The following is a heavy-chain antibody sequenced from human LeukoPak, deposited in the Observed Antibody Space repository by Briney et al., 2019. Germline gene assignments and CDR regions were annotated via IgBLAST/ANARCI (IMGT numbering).Heavy chain of an antibody. Sequence: GGSLRLSCTVSGFTLSTYSLNWVRRAPGKGLEWVSLMTNSRSYYADSVKGRFTISRDNAKNSLYLQMNSLRAEDTALYYCAKGRAFGELLSGLNWGQGTLVTVSS. CDR3: AKGRAFGELLSGLN. J-gene: IGHJ4*02. V-gene: IGHV3-21*04. CDR2: MTNSRSY. D-gene: IGHD3-10*01. CDR1: GFTLSTYS.